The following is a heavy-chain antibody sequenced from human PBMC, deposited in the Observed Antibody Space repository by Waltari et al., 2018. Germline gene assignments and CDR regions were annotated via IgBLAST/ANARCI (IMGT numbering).Heavy chain of an antibody. Sequence: EVQLLESGGGLVQPGGYLRIPCAASGFTFSSYDMSWVRQAPGKGLEWVAAISASGASTYYADSVKGRFTISRDNSKNTLYLQMNSLRAEDTAVYYCAKHLGRSSSSIDCWAQGTLVTVSS. D-gene: IGHD6-6*01. CDR2: ISASGAST. V-gene: IGHV3-23*01. J-gene: IGHJ4*02. CDR1: GFTFSSYD. CDR3: AKHLGRSSSSIDC.